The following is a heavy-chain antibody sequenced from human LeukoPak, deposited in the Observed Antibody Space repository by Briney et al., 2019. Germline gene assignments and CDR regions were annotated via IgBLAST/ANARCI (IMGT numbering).Heavy chain of an antibody. J-gene: IGHJ4*02. D-gene: IGHD3-10*01. Sequence: GGSLRLSCAASGFTFSSYSMNWVRQAPGKGLEWVSSISSSSSYIYYADSVKGRFTISRDNAKNSLYLQMNSLRAEDTAVYYCARGTGSGSYGYTGYWGQGTLVTVSS. CDR3: ARGTGSGSYGYTGY. CDR1: GFTFSSYS. V-gene: IGHV3-21*01. CDR2: ISSSSSYI.